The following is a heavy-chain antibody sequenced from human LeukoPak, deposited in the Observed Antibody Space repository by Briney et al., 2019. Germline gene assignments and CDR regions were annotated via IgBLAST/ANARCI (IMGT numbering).Heavy chain of an antibody. CDR2: ISSSSSYI. Sequence: SGGSLRLSCAASGFTFSSYSMNWVRQAPGKGLEWVSSISSSSSYIYYADSVKGRFTISRDNAKNSLYLQMNSLRAEDTAVYYCAREGRFRGIQLWLRGEGFDYWGQGTLVTVSS. J-gene: IGHJ4*02. CDR3: AREGRFRGIQLWLRGEGFDY. V-gene: IGHV3-21*01. D-gene: IGHD5-18*01. CDR1: GFTFSSYS.